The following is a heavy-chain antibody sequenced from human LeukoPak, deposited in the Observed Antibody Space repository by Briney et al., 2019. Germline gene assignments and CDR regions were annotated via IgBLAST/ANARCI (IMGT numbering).Heavy chain of an antibody. CDR1: GFTFRSYA. V-gene: IGHV3-23*01. CDR2: LSGGGGGT. CDR3: AKSDAYDTTYYFDF. Sequence: GGSLRLSCVASGFTFRSYAMSWVRQAPGKGLEWVSTLSGGGGGTYYADSVKGRFTISRDNSKSTLYLQMKSLRAEDTAVYFCAKSDAYDTTYYFDFWGQGTLVTVSS. J-gene: IGHJ4*02. D-gene: IGHD3-22*01.